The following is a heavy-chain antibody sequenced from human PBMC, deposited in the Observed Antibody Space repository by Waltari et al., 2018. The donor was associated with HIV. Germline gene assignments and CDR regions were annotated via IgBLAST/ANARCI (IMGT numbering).Heavy chain of an antibody. CDR3: AREGADGTSGTFDY. D-gene: IGHD1-26*01. V-gene: IGHV3-21*01. CDR1: GFTFSHYS. CDR2: ITGTGRYK. J-gene: IGHJ4*02. Sequence: EVQLVESGGGLVKPGGSLRLSCAVSGFTFSHYSVNWVRQAPGKGLEWLSSITGTGRYKYHADSVKGRFTISRDNAKNSLYLQMNSLRVDETAVYYCAREGADGTSGTFDYWGQGTLVTVSS.